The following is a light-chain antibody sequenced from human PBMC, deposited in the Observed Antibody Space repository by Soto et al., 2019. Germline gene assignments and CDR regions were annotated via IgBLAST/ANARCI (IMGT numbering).Light chain of an antibody. Sequence: EIVLTQSPATLSLSPGERATLSCRASQSVSSYLAWYQQKPGQAPRLLIYDASNRATGIPARFSGSGSGTDFTLTISSLEPEDFAVYYCQQHSNWPYTFGQGTKLEIK. V-gene: IGKV3-11*01. CDR1: QSVSSY. CDR3: QQHSNWPYT. J-gene: IGKJ2*01. CDR2: DAS.